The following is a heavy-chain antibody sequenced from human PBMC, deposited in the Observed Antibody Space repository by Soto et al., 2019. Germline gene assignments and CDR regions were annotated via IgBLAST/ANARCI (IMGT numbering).Heavy chain of an antibody. J-gene: IGHJ6*02. V-gene: IGHV1-18*01. Sequence: ASVKVSCKASGYTFTSYGISWVRQAPGQGLEWMGWISAYNGITNYAQKIQGRVTMTTDTSTSTAYMELRSLRSDDTAVYYCARAVYYDFWSGYSGAYYYGMDVWGQGTTVTVSS. CDR1: GYTFTSYG. CDR3: ARAVYYDFWSGYSGAYYYGMDV. CDR2: ISAYNGIT. D-gene: IGHD3-3*01.